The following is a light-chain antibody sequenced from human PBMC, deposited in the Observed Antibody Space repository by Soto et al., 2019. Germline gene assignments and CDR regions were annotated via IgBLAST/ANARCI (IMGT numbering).Light chain of an antibody. J-gene: IGKJ2*01. CDR3: QQYDTLPYT. CDR2: GAS. Sequence: EIVLTESPGTLSLSPGERATLSCRASQSVPSSNVAWYQQKPGQSPRLLIYGASTRATGIPARFSGSGSGTEFTLTISRLEPDDFAVYFCQQYDTLPYTFGQGTKLDFK. V-gene: IGKV3-20*01. CDR1: QSVPSSN.